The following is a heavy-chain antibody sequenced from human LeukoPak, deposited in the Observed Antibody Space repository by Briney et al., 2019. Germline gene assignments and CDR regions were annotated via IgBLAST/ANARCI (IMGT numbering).Heavy chain of an antibody. CDR1: GFIVSGDF. J-gene: IGHJ6*02. D-gene: IGHD2-2*02. V-gene: IGHV3-66*04. CDR2: IYSDGST. CDR3: ARHDTPTYGMDV. Sequence: GGSLRLSCAASGFIVSGDFMSWVRQAPGKGLEWVSVIYSDGSTYYADSVKGRFTISRDNAKNSLYLQMNSLRAEDTAVYYCARHDTPTYGMDVWGQGTTVTVSS.